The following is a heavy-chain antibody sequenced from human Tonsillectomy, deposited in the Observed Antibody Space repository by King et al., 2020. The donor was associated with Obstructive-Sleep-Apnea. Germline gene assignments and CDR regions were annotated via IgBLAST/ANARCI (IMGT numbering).Heavy chain of an antibody. CDR2: ISYSGST. D-gene: IGHD6-6*01. CDR3: ARDSSIFYYFDY. V-gene: IGHV4-59*01. J-gene: IGHJ4*02. Sequence: VQLQESGPGLVKPSETLSLTCTVSGGSISNYYWSWIRQPPGKGLEWIGYISYSGSTNYNPSLKSRVTISLDTSKNQFSLKLSSVTAADTAVYYCARDSSIFYYFDYWGQGTLVTVSS. CDR1: GGSISNYY.